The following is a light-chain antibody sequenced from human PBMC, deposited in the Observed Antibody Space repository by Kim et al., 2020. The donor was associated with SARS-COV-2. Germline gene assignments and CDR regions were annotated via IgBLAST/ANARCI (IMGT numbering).Light chain of an antibody. CDR3: QQRSDWPIT. CDR2: GAS. Sequence: LSPGESATLSCRASQNIASYLVWYQQKPGQAPRLLISGASNRATGIPARFSGSGSGTDFTLTISSLEPEDFAIYYCQQRSDWPITFGQGTRLENK. V-gene: IGKV3-11*01. J-gene: IGKJ5*01. CDR1: QNIASY.